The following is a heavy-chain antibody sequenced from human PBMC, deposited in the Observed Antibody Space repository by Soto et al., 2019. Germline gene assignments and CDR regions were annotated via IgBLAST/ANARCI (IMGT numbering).Heavy chain of an antibody. CDR2: IYYSGST. D-gene: IGHD3-22*01. V-gene: IGHV4-59*01. CDR1: GGSISSYY. Sequence: PSETLSLTCTVSGGSISSYYWSWIRQPPGKGLEWIGYIYYSGSTNYNPSLKSRVTISVDTSKNQFSLKLSSVTAADTAVYYCARAGYYDSSGQDAFDIWGQGTMVTVSS. CDR3: ARAGYYDSSGQDAFDI. J-gene: IGHJ3*02.